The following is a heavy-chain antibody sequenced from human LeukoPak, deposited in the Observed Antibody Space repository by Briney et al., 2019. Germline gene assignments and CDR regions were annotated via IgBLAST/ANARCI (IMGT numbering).Heavy chain of an antibody. CDR2: INPSGGST. D-gene: IGHD3-22*01. J-gene: IGHJ4*02. Sequence: GASVKVSCKASGGTFSSYAISWVRQAPGQGLEWMGIINPSGGSTTYAQKFQGRVTMTRDTSTSTVYMELSSLRSEDTAVYYCARGNPLKDYYYDSSGYYGYWGQGTLVTVSS. CDR1: GGTFSSYA. CDR3: ARGNPLKDYYYDSSGYYGY. V-gene: IGHV1-46*01.